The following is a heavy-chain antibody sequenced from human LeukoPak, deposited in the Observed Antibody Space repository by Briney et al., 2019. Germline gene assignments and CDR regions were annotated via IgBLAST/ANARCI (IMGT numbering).Heavy chain of an antibody. V-gene: IGHV3-21*01. CDR1: GFTFSSYS. CDR2: ISSSSSYI. Sequence: GSLRLSCAASGFTFSSYSMSWVRQAPGKGLEWVSSISSSSSYIYYADSVKGRFTISRDNAKNSLYLQMNSLRAEDTAVYYCASQGSGYDSPIDHWGQGTLVTVSS. CDR3: ASQGSGYDSPIDH. J-gene: IGHJ4*02. D-gene: IGHD5-12*01.